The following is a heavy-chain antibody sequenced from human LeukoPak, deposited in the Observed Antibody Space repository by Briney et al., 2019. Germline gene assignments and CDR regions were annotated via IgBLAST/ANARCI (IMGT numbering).Heavy chain of an antibody. J-gene: IGHJ6*04. CDR1: GFTFSSYS. CDR3: ELGITMIGGV. Sequence: KTGGSLRLSCAASGFTFSSYSMNWVRQAPGKGLEWVSSISSSSSYIYYADSVKGRFTISRDNAKNSLYLQMNSLRAEDTAVYYAELGITMIGGVWGKGTTVTISS. CDR2: ISSSSSYI. D-gene: IGHD3-10*02. V-gene: IGHV3-21*01.